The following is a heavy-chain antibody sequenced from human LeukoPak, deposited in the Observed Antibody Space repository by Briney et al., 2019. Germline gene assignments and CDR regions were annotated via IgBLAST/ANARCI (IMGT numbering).Heavy chain of an antibody. V-gene: IGHV3-7*01. Sequence: PGGSLRLSCAASGFTFSSYWMSWVRQTPEKGLEFVANINQDGSVRNYVDSVKGRFTISRDNAEKSLHLQMNSLRADDTAVYYCARDPGSSAFDSRGQGTLVTVSS. D-gene: IGHD5/OR15-5a*01. CDR1: GFTFSSYW. CDR2: INQDGSVR. J-gene: IGHJ4*02. CDR3: ARDPGSSAFDS.